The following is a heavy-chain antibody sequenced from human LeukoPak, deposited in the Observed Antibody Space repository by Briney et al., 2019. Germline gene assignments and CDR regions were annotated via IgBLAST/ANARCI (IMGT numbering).Heavy chain of an antibody. D-gene: IGHD5-24*01. CDR2: IVVGSGNT. V-gene: IGHV1-58*02. Sequence: SVKVSCKASGFTFTSSAIQWVRQARGQRLEWIGWIVVGSGNTNYAQKFQERVTITRDMSTSTAYMELSSLSPEDTAVYYCAAAPIEMQQRGFDYWGQGTLVTVSS. CDR1: GFTFTSSA. CDR3: AAAPIEMQQRGFDY. J-gene: IGHJ4*02.